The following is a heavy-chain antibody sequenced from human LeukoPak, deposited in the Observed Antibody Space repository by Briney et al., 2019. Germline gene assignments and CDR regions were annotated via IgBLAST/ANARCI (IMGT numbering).Heavy chain of an antibody. J-gene: IGHJ6*02. Sequence: SETLTLTSTVSGGSVSSGSNYWSRIRQPPEKGLEWIGYIYYSGSTNYNPALMSRVTISVDTSKNQFSLKLSSVTAADTAVYYCAREISLVGGSMGVWGQGTTVTVSS. V-gene: IGHV4-61*01. CDR1: GGSVSSGSNY. CDR2: IYYSGST. D-gene: IGHD6-6*01. CDR3: AREISLVGGSMGV.